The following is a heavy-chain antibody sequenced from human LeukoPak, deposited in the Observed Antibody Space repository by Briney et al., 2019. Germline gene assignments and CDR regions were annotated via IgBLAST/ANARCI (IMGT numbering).Heavy chain of an antibody. CDR3: PRGYYDPFDR. D-gene: IGHD3-22*01. J-gene: IGHJ5*01. Sequence: SETLYLTCTVAGGSISSSYWNLIRQPPGKGLEGIGNMDSSGSTNYNPSLSNRVTMSIDTYKNLFSLKLMPVTAGVTATYYFPRGYYDPFDRWGQGTLVIVSS. CDR1: GGSISSSY. V-gene: IGHV4-59*01. CDR2: MDSSGST.